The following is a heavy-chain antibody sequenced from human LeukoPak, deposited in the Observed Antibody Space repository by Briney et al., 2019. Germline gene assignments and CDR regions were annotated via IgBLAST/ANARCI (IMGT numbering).Heavy chain of an antibody. CDR3: ARRRGNTSGFQGYYFDY. D-gene: IGHD6-19*01. Sequence: SXGDYYWSWIXQLPGKGLEWIGYIYYSGNTYYNPSLKSRLTISVDTSKNQFSLKLSSVTAADTAVYYCARRRGNTSGFQGYYFDYWGQGTLVTVSS. J-gene: IGHJ4*02. CDR2: IYYSGNT. CDR1: SXGDYY. V-gene: IGHV4-31*02.